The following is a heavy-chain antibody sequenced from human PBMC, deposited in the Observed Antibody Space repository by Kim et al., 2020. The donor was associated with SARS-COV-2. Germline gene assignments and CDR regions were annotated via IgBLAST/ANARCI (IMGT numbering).Heavy chain of an antibody. CDR1: GGSISSGGYS. Sequence: SETLSLTCAVSGGSISSGGYSWSWIRQPPGKGLEWIGYIYYSGSTYYNPSLKSRVTISVDRSKNQFSLKLSSVTAADTAVYYCARGYGSGYAFDIWGQGT. CDR3: ARGYGSGYAFDI. V-gene: IGHV4-30-2*01. J-gene: IGHJ3*02. CDR2: IYYSGST. D-gene: IGHD3-10*01.